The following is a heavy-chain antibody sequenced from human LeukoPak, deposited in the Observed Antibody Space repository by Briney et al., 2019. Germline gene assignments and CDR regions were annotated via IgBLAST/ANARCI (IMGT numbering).Heavy chain of an antibody. Sequence: PGGSLRLSCAASGFTFSSYSMNWVRQAPGKGLEWVSYISSSSSTIYYADSVKGRFTISRDNAKNSLYLQMNSLRAEDTAVYYCARGLKLRWGVCYMDVWGKGTTVTVSS. CDR2: ISSSSSTI. J-gene: IGHJ6*03. D-gene: IGHD3-16*01. V-gene: IGHV3-48*04. CDR3: ARGLKLRWGVCYMDV. CDR1: GFTFSSYS.